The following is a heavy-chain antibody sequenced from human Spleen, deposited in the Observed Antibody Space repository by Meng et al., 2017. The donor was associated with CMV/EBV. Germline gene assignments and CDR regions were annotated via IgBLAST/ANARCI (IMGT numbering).Heavy chain of an antibody. Sequence: ASVKVSCKASGYTFISYDINRVRQATGQGLEWMGWMNPNSGDTGYAQKFQGRVTMTRDTSLTTVYMEVSSLRSDDTAIYYCARDLDMVTTVRYYFYGTDVWGQGTTVTVSS. CDR2: MNPNSGDT. CDR1: GYTFISYD. CDR3: ARDLDMVTTVRYYFYGTDV. V-gene: IGHV1-8*01. D-gene: IGHD4-17*01. J-gene: IGHJ6*02.